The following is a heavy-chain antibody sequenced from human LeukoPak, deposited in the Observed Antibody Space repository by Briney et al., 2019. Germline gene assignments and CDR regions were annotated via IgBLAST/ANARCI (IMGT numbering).Heavy chain of an antibody. V-gene: IGHV3-30*02. D-gene: IGHD3-22*01. Sequence: PGGSLRLSCTASGFSFNNYGMHWVRQAPGKGLEWVSFIRFDGSNTYYSDSVKGRFTVSRDNSKSTLGLQMNRLRGEDTAVYYCASLRSYHYDRVGYWGQGTLVTVST. J-gene: IGHJ4*02. CDR3: ASLRSYHYDRVGY. CDR1: GFSFNNYG. CDR2: IRFDGSNT.